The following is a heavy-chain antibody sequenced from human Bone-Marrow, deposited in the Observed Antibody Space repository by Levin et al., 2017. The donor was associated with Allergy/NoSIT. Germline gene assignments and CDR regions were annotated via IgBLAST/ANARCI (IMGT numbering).Heavy chain of an antibody. CDR2: VYYSGTT. CDR1: GDSVGSSRYY. Sequence: SETLSLTCSVSGDSVGSSRYYWGWVRQPPGKGLQWIGTVYYSGTTDYNPSLKSRVATYLDTSKNQFSLQLTSVTAADTAVYYCARLADYVWGSYRTAFDYWGQGILVTVSS. D-gene: IGHD3-16*02. J-gene: IGHJ4*02. V-gene: IGHV4-39*01. CDR3: ARLADYVWGSYRTAFDY.